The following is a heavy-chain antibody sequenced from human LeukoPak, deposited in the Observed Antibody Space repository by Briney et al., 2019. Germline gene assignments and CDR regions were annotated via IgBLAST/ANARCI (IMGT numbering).Heavy chain of an antibody. D-gene: IGHD3-10*01. CDR3: AREITMVRGIKKRFDP. CDR1: GYTFTSYG. Sequence: ASVKVSCKASGYTFTSYGISWVRQAPGQGLEWMGWISAYNGNTNYAQKLQGRVTMTTDTSTSTAYMELRSLRSDDTAVYYCAREITMVRGIKKRFDPWGQGTLVTVSS. V-gene: IGHV1-18*01. CDR2: ISAYNGNT. J-gene: IGHJ5*02.